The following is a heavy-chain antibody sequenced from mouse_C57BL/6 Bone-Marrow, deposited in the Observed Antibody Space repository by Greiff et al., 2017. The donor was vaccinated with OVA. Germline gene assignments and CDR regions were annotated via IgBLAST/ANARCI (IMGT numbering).Heavy chain of an antibody. Sequence: VQLQQSGAELAKPGASVKLSCKASGYTFTSSWMHWVKQRPGQGLEWIGYINPSSGYTKYNQKFKGKATLTADKSSSTAYIQLSSLTYDDSSVCYYTISVVGDYWGQGTTLTVSS. V-gene: IGHV1-7*01. CDR2: INPSSGYT. J-gene: IGHJ2*01. CDR1: GYTFTSSW. CDR3: TISVVGDY. D-gene: IGHD1-1*01.